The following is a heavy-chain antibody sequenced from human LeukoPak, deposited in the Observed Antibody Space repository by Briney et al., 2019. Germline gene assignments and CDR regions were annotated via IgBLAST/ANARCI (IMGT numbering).Heavy chain of an antibody. CDR1: GGSISSGGYY. CDR2: IYYSGST. Sequence: SETLSLACTVSGGSISSGGYYWSWIRQHPGKGLEWIGYIYYSGSTYYNPSLKSRVTISVDTSKNQLSLKLSSVTAADTAVYYCARDLANWGSPDAFDIWGQGTMVTVSS. V-gene: IGHV4-31*03. CDR3: ARDLANWGSPDAFDI. J-gene: IGHJ3*02. D-gene: IGHD7-27*01.